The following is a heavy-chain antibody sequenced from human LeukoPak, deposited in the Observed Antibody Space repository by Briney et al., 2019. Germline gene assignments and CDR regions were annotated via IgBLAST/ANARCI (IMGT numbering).Heavy chain of an antibody. CDR3: ARGPNYYDSSGYYY. D-gene: IGHD3-22*01. Sequence: PGGSLRLSCAASGFTFSSYSMNWVRQAPGKGLEWVSPISSSSSYIYYADSVKGRFTISRDNAKNSLYLQMNSLRAEDTAVYYCARGPNYYDSSGYYYWGQGTLVTVSS. J-gene: IGHJ4*02. V-gene: IGHV3-21*01. CDR2: ISSSSSYI. CDR1: GFTFSSYS.